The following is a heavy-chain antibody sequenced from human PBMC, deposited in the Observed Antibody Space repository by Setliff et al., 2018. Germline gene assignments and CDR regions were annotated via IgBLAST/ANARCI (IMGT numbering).Heavy chain of an antibody. V-gene: IGHV1-3*04. CDR1: GYTFSANA. J-gene: IGHJ6*03. D-gene: IGHD1-1*01. CDR3: ARDREGDGNYYMDV. Sequence: GASVKVSCKASGYTFSANAIHWVRQAPGQRLEWMGFIYTDNGNTKYSKNFQDRVAISRDNAKNTLYLQMNSLRAEDTAVYYCARDREGDGNYYMDVWGKGTTVTVSS. CDR2: IYTDNGNT.